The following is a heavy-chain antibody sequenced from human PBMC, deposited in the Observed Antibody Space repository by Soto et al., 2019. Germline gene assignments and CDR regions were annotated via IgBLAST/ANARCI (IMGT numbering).Heavy chain of an antibody. CDR3: ASGAVAGTQGLDV. D-gene: IGHD6-19*01. CDR2: IYYSGST. CDR1: GGSISSYY. V-gene: IGHV4-59*01. Sequence: QVQLQESGPGLVKPSETLSLTCTVSGGSISSYYWSWIRQPPGKGLEWIGYIYYSGSTNYNPSLRSLVTRSVDTSKNHFSLKLSSVTAADTAVYYCASGAVAGTQGLDVWGKGTTVTVSS. J-gene: IGHJ6*04.